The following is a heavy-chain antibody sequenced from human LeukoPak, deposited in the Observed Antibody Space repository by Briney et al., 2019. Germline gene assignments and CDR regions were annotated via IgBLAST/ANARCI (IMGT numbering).Heavy chain of an antibody. Sequence: ASVKVSCKASGYTFTSYAMHWVRQAPGQRLEWMGWINAGNGNTKYSQKFQGRVTMTRDTSISTACMELSRLRSDDTAVYYCARDRCSSTSCYEEFDYWGQGTLVTVSS. CDR2: INAGNGNT. J-gene: IGHJ4*02. CDR1: GYTFTSYA. V-gene: IGHV1-3*01. D-gene: IGHD2-2*01. CDR3: ARDRCSSTSCYEEFDY.